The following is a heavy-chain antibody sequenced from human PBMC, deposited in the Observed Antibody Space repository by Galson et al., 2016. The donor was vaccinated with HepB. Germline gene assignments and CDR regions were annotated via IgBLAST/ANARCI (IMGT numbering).Heavy chain of an antibody. Sequence: SLRLSCAASGFTFSSYSMAWVRQAPGKGLEWVSSLTSSGGSTHYTDSVRGRFSVSRDQAKNTLYMQMNSLRAEDTAVYYCARDSDTSGLHWYFDLWGRGTLVTVSS. CDR1: GFTFSSYS. J-gene: IGHJ2*01. V-gene: IGHV3-23*01. CDR3: ARDSDTSGLHWYFDL. CDR2: LTSSGGST. D-gene: IGHD3-22*01.